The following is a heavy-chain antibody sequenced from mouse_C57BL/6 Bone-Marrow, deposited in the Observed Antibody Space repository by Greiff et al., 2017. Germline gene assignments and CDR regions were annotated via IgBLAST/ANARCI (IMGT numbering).Heavy chain of an antibody. CDR3: AREGNYYGRYAMDY. D-gene: IGHD1-1*01. Sequence: QVQLQQPGAELVKPGASVKLSCKASGYTFTSYWMHWVKQRPGQGLEWIGMIHPNSGSTNYNEKFKSKATLTVDKSSSTAYMQLSSLTSEDSAVYYCAREGNYYGRYAMDYWGQGTSVTVSS. CDR1: GYTFTSYW. V-gene: IGHV1-64*01. CDR2: IHPNSGST. J-gene: IGHJ4*01.